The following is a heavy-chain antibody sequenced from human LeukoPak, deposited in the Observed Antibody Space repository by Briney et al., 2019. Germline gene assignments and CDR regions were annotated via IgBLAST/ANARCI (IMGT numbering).Heavy chain of an antibody. CDR1: GFIFGNYA. V-gene: IGHV3-43*02. CDR3: ARESETSGWYDY. CDR2: ISGDGGST. Sequence: PGGSLRLSCAAPGFIFGNYAILWVRQAPGKGLEWVSLISGDGGSTFYADSVKGRFTISRDNSKNSLSLQMSSLRSEDTALYYCARESETSGWYDYWGQGTLVTVSS. D-gene: IGHD6-19*01. J-gene: IGHJ4*02.